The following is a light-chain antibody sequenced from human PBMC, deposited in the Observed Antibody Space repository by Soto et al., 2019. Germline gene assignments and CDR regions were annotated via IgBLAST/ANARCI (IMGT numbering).Light chain of an antibody. CDR2: SAS. CDR3: KQTYNPPT. V-gene: IGKV1-27*01. J-gene: IGKJ2*01. Sequence: DIQLTQSPSSLSASVGDSVTITCRVSQGISSNLNWYRQKPGKVPKFLIYSASNFQSGVPSRFSGSGSGTDFTLTISSLQPEDVATYYGKQTYNPPTLGNGT. CDR1: QGISSN.